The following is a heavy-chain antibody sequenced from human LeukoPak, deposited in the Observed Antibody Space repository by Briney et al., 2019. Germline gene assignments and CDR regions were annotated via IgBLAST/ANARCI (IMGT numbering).Heavy chain of an antibody. D-gene: IGHD2-2*01. CDR1: GYTFTSYD. J-gene: IGHJ4*02. CDR3: ARDYCSSTSCLFDY. V-gene: IGHV1-8*01. Sequence: ASVKVSCKASGYTFTSYDINWVRQATGQGLEWMGWMNPNSGNTGYAQKFQGRVTMTRNTSISTAYMELSSLRSEDTAVYYCARDYCSSTSCLFDYWGQGTLVTVSS. CDR2: MNPNSGNT.